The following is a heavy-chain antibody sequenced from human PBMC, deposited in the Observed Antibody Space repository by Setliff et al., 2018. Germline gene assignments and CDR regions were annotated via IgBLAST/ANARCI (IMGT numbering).Heavy chain of an antibody. J-gene: IGHJ3*02. CDR3: AKGGDWDDQHYAFDI. V-gene: IGHV3-11*03. Sequence: PGGSLRLSCEGPGFIFSNYFMSWFRQAPGKGLEWLSYVTTTGGFTKEADSVRGRFSVSRDNSKKSVYLQINDLRAEDTALYFCAKGGDWDDQHYAFDIWGQGTKVTVSS. CDR2: VTTTGGFT. CDR1: GFIFSNYF. D-gene: IGHD1-1*01.